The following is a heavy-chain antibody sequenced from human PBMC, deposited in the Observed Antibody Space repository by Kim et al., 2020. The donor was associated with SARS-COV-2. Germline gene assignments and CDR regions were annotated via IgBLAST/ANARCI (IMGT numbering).Heavy chain of an antibody. D-gene: IGHD1-26*01. J-gene: IGHJ6*02. CDR3: TRIGGATTRYYYYGMDV. CDR1: GFTFSGSA. CDR2: IRSKANSYAT. Sequence: GGSLRLSCAASGFTFSGSAMHWVRQASGKGLEWVGRIRSKANSYATAYAASVKGRFTISRDDSKNTAYLQMNSLKTEDTAVYYCTRIGGATTRYYYYGMDVWGQGTTVTVSS. V-gene: IGHV3-73*01.